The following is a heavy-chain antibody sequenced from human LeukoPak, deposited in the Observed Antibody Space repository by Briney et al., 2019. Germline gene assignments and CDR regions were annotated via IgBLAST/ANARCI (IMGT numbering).Heavy chain of an antibody. CDR3: ARDLVIEPAGPGRFAP. Sequence: PGGSLRLSCAASGFTFSSYSMNWVRQAPGKGLEWVSYISSSSSTIYYADSVKGRFTISRDNAKNSLYLQMNSLRAEDTAVYYFARDLVIEPAGPGRFAPWGKEPLVTVSS. D-gene: IGHD6-13*01. CDR2: ISSSSSTI. J-gene: IGHJ5*02. V-gene: IGHV3-48*01. CDR1: GFTFSSYS.